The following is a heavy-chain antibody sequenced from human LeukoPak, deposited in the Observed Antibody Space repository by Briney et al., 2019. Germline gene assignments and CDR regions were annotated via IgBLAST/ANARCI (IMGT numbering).Heavy chain of an antibody. Sequence: GASVKVSCKASGYTFTSYGISWVRQAPGQGLEWMGWISAYNGNTNYAQKLQGRVTMTTDTSTSTAYMELRSLRSDDTAVYYCAREGFLGWQQPETFDYWGQGTLVTVSS. V-gene: IGHV1-18*01. CDR2: ISAYNGNT. D-gene: IGHD6-13*01. J-gene: IGHJ4*02. CDR3: AREGFLGWQQPETFDY. CDR1: GYTFTSYG.